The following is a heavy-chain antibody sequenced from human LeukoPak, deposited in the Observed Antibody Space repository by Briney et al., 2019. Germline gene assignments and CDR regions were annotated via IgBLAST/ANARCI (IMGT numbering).Heavy chain of an antibody. CDR3: ARGFRRSNYGGYYYYYMDV. Sequence: SETLSLTCTVSGYSISSGYYWGWIRQPPGKGLEWIANIYHSGSTNYNPSLKSRVTISVDTSKNQFSLKLSSVTAADTAVYYCARGFRRSNYGGYYYYYMDVWGKGTTVTVSS. CDR2: IYHSGST. V-gene: IGHV4-38-2*02. D-gene: IGHD4-11*01. J-gene: IGHJ6*03. CDR1: GYSISSGYY.